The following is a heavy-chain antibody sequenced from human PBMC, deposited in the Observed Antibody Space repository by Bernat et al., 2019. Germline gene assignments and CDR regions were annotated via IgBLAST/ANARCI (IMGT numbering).Heavy chain of an antibody. CDR1: GYTFTDYY. Sequence: VQLVQSGAEVKKPGATVKISCKASGYTFTDYYIHWVRQAPGQGLEWMGWINPHSGATNYAQKFQDRVTMTRDTSISTAYMELSRLRSDDAAIYYCARDRGDVAIVWGQGTLVTVSS. CDR3: ARDRGDVAIV. CDR2: INPHSGAT. J-gene: IGHJ4*02. D-gene: IGHD2-21*02. V-gene: IGHV1-2*02.